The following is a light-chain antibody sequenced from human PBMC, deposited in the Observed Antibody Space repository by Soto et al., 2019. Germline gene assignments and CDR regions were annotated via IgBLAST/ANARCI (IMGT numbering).Light chain of an antibody. CDR3: QSYDSTLSARYV. Sequence: ESGAPGQRVTISCTGSSSNIGANYDVHWYQQRPGTAPKLLIFANSNRPSGVPDRFSGSKSGTSASLVITGLQAEDEGDYYCQSYDSTLSARYVFGTGTKVTVL. V-gene: IGLV1-40*01. CDR1: SSNIGANYD. CDR2: ANS. J-gene: IGLJ1*01.